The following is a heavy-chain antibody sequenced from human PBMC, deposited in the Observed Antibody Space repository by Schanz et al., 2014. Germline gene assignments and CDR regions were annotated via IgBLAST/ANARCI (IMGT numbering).Heavy chain of an antibody. Sequence: EVKLLESGGGLVQPRGSLRLSCAASEFSFSSFGMNWVRQAPGKGLEWVSTIYSSGSTYYADSVRGRFTISRDNSKNTLFLQMSSLRAEDTAVYYCARDGDFDYWGQGTLVTVSS. CDR1: EFSFSSFG. J-gene: IGHJ4*02. CDR2: IYSSGST. CDR3: ARDGDFDY. V-gene: IGHV3-23*05.